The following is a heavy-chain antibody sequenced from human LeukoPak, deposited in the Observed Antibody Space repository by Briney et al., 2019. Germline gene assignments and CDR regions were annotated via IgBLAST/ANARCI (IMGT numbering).Heavy chain of an antibody. V-gene: IGHV4-4*07. CDR3: ARKASPYYYGSGSYYSGPRYYFDY. Sequence: PSETLSLTCTVSGGSINSYWSWIRQPAGKGLEWIGRISGSGTITYNPALQSRLSISIDTSKNQFSLKLSSVTAADTAVYYCARKASPYYYGSGSYYSGPRYYFDYWGQGTLVTVSS. CDR2: ISGSGTI. CDR1: GGSINSY. D-gene: IGHD3-10*01. J-gene: IGHJ4*02.